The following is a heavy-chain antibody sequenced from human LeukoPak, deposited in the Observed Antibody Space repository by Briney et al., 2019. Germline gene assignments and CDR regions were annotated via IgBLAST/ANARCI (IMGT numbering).Heavy chain of an antibody. CDR1: GGSISSYY. CDR2: IYSSGST. D-gene: IGHD6-13*01. V-gene: IGHV4-4*07. CDR3: AKGGSSWYNWFDP. Sequence: KPSETLSLTCTVSGGSISSYYWSWIRQSAGKGLEWIGRIYSSGSTNYNPSLKSRVTMSIDTSKNQFSLNLSSVTAADTAMYYCAKGGSSWYNWFDPWGQGTLATVSS. J-gene: IGHJ5*02.